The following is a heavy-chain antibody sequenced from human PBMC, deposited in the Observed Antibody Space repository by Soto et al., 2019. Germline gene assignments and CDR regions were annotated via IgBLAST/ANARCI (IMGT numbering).Heavy chain of an antibody. J-gene: IGHJ4*02. CDR2: IYYSGST. V-gene: IGHV4-30-4*02. Sequence: PSETLSLTCSVSGGSIRSGDYYWSWIRQPPGKGLEWIGYIYYSGSTYYNPSLKSRVTISVDTSKNQFSLKLSSVTAADTAVYNCERDQMLSGYSGYFDYWGQGTLVTVSS. CDR3: ERDQMLSGYSGYFDY. D-gene: IGHD5-12*01. CDR1: GGSIRSGDYY.